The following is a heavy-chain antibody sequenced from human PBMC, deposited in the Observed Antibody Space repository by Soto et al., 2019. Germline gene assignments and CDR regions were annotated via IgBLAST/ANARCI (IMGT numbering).Heavy chain of an antibody. Sequence: GGSLRLSCSASGFTFSSYAMHWVRQAPGKGLEYVSAISSNGGSTYYADSVKGRFTISRDNSKNTLYLQMSSLRAEDTAVYYCVKEPFYGGTTGSEYFQHWGQGTLVTVSS. V-gene: IGHV3-64D*08. CDR3: VKEPFYGGTTGSEYFQH. CDR1: GFTFSSYA. CDR2: ISSNGGST. D-gene: IGHD1-7*01. J-gene: IGHJ1*01.